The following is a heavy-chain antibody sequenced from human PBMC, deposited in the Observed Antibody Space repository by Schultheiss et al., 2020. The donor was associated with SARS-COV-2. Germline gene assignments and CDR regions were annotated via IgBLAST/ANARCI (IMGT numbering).Heavy chain of an antibody. D-gene: IGHD6-19*01. CDR2: IWYDGSNK. CDR3: ARVQWPPYFDY. Sequence: GGSLRLSCAASGFTFSCYAVHWVRQAPGKGLEWVAVIWYDGSNKYYADSVKGRFTISRDNSKNTLYLEMNSLRAEDTAVYYCARVQWPPYFDYWGQGTLVTVSS. V-gene: IGHV3-30*07. J-gene: IGHJ4*02. CDR1: GFTFSCYA.